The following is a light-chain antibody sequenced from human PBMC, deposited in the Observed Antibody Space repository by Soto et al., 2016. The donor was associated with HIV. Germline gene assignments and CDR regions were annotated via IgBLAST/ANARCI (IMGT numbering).Light chain of an antibody. Sequence: DIQMTQSPSSLSASVGDRVTITCRASQSISTYLNWYQQKPGKAPKLLIYAASTLQSGVPSRFGGSGSGTDFTLTISSLRPEDFATYYCQQSYSDPTWTFGQGTKVE. CDR1: QSISTY. CDR3: QQSYSDPTWT. J-gene: IGKJ1*01. CDR2: AAS. V-gene: IGKV1-39*01.